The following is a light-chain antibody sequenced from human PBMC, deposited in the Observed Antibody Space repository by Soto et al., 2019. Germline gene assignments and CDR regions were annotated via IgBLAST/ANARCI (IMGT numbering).Light chain of an antibody. CDR3: QQYNNWSLFS. V-gene: IGKV3-15*01. CDR1: QSVSXX. CDR2: GAS. J-gene: IGKJ3*01. Sequence: EIVMTQSPATLSVSPGEXXXXXXXXXQSVSXXXXXXXXXXXXXPXXLIYGASTRDTGIPARFSGSGSGTEFTLTISSLQSEDFAVYYCQQYNNWSLFSFGPGTKVDIK.